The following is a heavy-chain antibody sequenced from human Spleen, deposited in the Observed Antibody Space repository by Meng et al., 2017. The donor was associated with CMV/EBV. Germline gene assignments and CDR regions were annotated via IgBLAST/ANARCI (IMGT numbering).Heavy chain of an antibody. CDR2: IYPGDSDT. CDR3: ASLYCSTTSCYRGFDP. CDR1: HSLASYW. J-gene: IGHJ5*02. D-gene: IGHD2-2*01. V-gene: IGHV5-51*01. Sequence: HSLASYWIGWVRQMPGKGLEWMGIIYPGDSDTRYSPSFQGQVTISADKSINTAYLQWRSLKASDTAMYYCASLYCSTTSCYRGFDPWGQGTLVTVSS.